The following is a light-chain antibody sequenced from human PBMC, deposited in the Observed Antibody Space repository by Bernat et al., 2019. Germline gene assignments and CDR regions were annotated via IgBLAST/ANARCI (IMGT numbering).Light chain of an antibody. J-gene: IGLJ2*01. CDR1: SSDVGGYNY. Sequence: QSALTQPPSASGSPGQSVIISCTGTSSDVGGYNYVSWYQQHPGKAPKLMIYEVSKRPSGVPDRFSGSKSGNTASLTVSGLRAEDEADYYGSSYAGSNNWVFGGGTKLAVL. CDR2: EVS. V-gene: IGLV2-8*01. CDR3: SSYAGSNNWV.